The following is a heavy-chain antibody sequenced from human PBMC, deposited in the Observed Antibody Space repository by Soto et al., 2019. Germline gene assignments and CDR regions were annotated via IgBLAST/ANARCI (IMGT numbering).Heavy chain of an antibody. J-gene: IGHJ3*02. CDR2: IYYSGST. D-gene: IGHD4-17*01. V-gene: IGHV4-59*08. CDR1: GGSISSYY. Sequence: QVQLQESGPGLVKPSETLSLTCTVSGGSISSYYWSWIRQPPGKGLEWIGYIYYSGSTNYNPSLNGRVTTPVDTSQNRFSLKLISVTAADTAVYYCASRYGRAFDIWGQGTMVTVSS. CDR3: ASRYGRAFDI.